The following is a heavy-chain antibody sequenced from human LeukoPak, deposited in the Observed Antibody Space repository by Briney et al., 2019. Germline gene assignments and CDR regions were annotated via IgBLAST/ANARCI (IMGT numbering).Heavy chain of an antibody. CDR2: ISSSSSTI. CDR1: GFTFSSYS. CDR3: ASNRYSGSSSSFDY. D-gene: IGHD1-26*01. J-gene: IGHJ4*02. V-gene: IGHV3-48*02. Sequence: PGGSLRLSCAGSGFTFSSYSMNWVRQAPGKGLEWVSYISSSSSTIYCADSVKGRFTISRDNAKNSLYLQMNSLRDEDTAVYYCASNRYSGSSSSFDYWGQGTLVTVSS.